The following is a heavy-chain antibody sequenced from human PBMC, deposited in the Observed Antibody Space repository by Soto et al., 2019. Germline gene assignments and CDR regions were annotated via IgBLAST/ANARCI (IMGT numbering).Heavy chain of an antibody. J-gene: IGHJ4*02. D-gene: IGHD3-10*01. CDR3: ATTYFFGSGSGY. CDR1: GGSISSSSYY. Sequence: QLQLQESGPGLVKPSETLSLTCTVSGGSISSSSYYWGWIRQPPGKGLEWIGSIYYSGSTYYNPSLKSRVTISVDTSKNQFSLTLTSVTAADTAVYYCATTYFFGSGSGYWGQGTLVTVSS. CDR2: IYYSGST. V-gene: IGHV4-39*01.